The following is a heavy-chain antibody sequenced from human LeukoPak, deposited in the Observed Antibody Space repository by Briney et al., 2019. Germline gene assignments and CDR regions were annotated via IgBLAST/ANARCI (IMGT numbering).Heavy chain of an antibody. Sequence: ASVKLYCKAYGYTFTSYDINCERQATGQRLEWMGWMNPNSGNTVYTQRFQRRVTMTRNTSTSTAYMELSNLRSEDTAVYYCARGRARFGMDVWGQGTTVTVSS. V-gene: IGHV1-8*02. CDR1: GYTFTSYD. CDR3: ARGRARFGMDV. J-gene: IGHJ6*02. CDR2: MNPNSGNT.